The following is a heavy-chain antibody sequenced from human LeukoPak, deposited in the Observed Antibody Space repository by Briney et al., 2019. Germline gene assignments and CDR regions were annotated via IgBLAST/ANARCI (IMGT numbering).Heavy chain of an antibody. Sequence: PGGSLRLSCAASGFTFSSYEMNWVRQAPGKGLEWVSYISSSGSTIYYADSVKGRFTISRDNAKNSLYLQMNSLRAEDTAVYYCAREYSSGWYRSNWFDPWGQGTLVTVSS. CDR2: ISSSGSTI. CDR3: AREYSSGWYRSNWFDP. CDR1: GFTFSSYE. J-gene: IGHJ5*02. V-gene: IGHV3-48*03. D-gene: IGHD6-19*01.